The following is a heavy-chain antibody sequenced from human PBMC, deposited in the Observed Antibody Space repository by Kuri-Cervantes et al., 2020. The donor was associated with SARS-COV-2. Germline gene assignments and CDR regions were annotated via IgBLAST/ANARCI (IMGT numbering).Heavy chain of an antibody. J-gene: IGHJ4*02. CDR2: ISYDGSNK. CDR1: GFTFSSYA. CDR3: ARSPGAYFDY. Sequence: GGSLRLSCAASGFTFSSYATHWVRQAPGKGLEWVAVISYDGSNKYYADSVKGRFTISRDSSKNTLYLQMNSLRAEDTAVYYCARSPGAYFDYWGQGTLVTVSS. D-gene: IGHD3-10*01. V-gene: IGHV3-30*04.